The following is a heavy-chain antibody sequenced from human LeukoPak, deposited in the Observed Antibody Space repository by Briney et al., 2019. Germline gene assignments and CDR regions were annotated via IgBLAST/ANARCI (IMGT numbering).Heavy chain of an antibody. CDR3: VRLRRNNDRSGYYYYYDY. CDR1: GFTFSSYA. V-gene: IGHV3-21*01. J-gene: IGHJ4*02. D-gene: IGHD3-22*01. CDR2: ISVRSNYR. Sequence: GGSLRLSCTASGFTFSSYAMNWVRQAPGKGLEWVSSISVRSNYRYYADSVRGRLTISRDDARDSLFLQMNSLRAEDTAVYFCVRLRRNNDRSGYYYYYDYWGQGTLVTVSS.